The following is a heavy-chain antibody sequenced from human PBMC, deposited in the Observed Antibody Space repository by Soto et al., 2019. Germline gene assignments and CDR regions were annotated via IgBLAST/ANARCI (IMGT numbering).Heavy chain of an antibody. CDR3: ARGKGVGATKYFDY. CDR1: GGTFSSYA. Sequence: ASVKVSCKASGGTFSSYAISWVRQAPGQGLEWMGRIIPILGIANYAQKFQGRVTITADKSTSTAYMELSSLRSEDTAVYYCARGKGVGATKYFDYWGQGTLVTVSS. J-gene: IGHJ4*02. CDR2: IIPILGIA. D-gene: IGHD1-26*01. V-gene: IGHV1-69*04.